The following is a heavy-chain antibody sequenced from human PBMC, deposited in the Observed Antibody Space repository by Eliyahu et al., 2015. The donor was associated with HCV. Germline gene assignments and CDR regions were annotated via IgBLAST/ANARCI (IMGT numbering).Heavy chain of an antibody. V-gene: IGHV1-2*02. D-gene: IGHD3-10*01. J-gene: IGHJ3*01. CDR1: GYSFTANY. CDR2: MKPDSGDT. Sequence: QVQLVQSGAEVKKPGASVKVSCKVSGYSFTANYMHWVRQVPGQGPEWMGWMKPDSGDTKYAQNFQGRVTLTRDISISTAYMELSGLRSEDTAVYYCVRDKSDSMGSAFDLWGQGTMVTVSS. CDR3: VRDKSDSMGSAFDL.